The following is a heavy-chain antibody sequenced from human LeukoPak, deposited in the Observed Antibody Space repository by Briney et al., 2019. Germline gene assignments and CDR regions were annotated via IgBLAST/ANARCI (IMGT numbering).Heavy chain of an antibody. CDR1: GFTLRRYW. V-gene: IGHV3-7*01. J-gene: IGHJ4*02. CDR3: ARGGNLEN. Sequence: GGSLRLSCAASGFTLRRYWMSWGRQAPGKGLEWVANINEDGGERHYVDTVKGRFTISRDNAKNSLYLQMNSLRAEDTAVYYCARGGNLENWGRGTLVTVSS. D-gene: IGHD1-14*01. CDR2: INEDGGER.